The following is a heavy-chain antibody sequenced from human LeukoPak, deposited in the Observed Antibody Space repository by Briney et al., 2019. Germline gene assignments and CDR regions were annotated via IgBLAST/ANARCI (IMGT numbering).Heavy chain of an antibody. CDR3: ARDNPRTTGYSSGSTFDF. Sequence: PSGALSLTCAVSGGSLSTTSWWVWLRQPPGKGLEWIGEVYHSGGENKNYNPSLKSRATISIDTSRNQFSLNLRSVTAADTAVYFCARDNPRTTGYSSGSTFDFWGQGIPVTVSS. J-gene: IGHJ4*02. V-gene: IGHV4-4*02. CDR2: VYHSGGENK. CDR1: GGSLSTTSW. D-gene: IGHD6-19*01.